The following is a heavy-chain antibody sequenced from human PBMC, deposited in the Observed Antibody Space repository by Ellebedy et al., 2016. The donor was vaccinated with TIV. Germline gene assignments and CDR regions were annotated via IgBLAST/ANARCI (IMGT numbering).Heavy chain of an antibody. J-gene: IGHJ3*01. CDR3: ARHGPQWFDAFDL. CDR1: GVSITSHF. CDR2: LHPSGTP. V-gene: IGHV4-4*07. D-gene: IGHD3-22*01. Sequence: GSLRLSCAVSGVSITSHFWTWIRQPAGGGLEWIGRLHPSGTPNYNPSLKSRVIMSRDTSKDQFSLQFSSVTAADTAVYYCARHGPQWFDAFDLWGQGTLVTVSS.